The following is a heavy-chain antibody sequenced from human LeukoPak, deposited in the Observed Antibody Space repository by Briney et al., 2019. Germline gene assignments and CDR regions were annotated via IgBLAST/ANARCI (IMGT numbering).Heavy chain of an antibody. J-gene: IGHJ3*02. V-gene: IGHV4-59*01. CDR2: IYYSGST. CDR3: ARARHIGPMDYYYDSSGYGFSNAFDI. Sequence: PSETLSLICTVSGGSISSYYWSWIRQPPGKGLEWIGYIYYSGSTNYNPSLKSRVTISVDTSKNQFSLKLSSVTAADTAVYYCARARHIGPMDYYYDSSGYGFSNAFDIWGQGTMVTVSS. CDR1: GGSISSYY. D-gene: IGHD3-22*01.